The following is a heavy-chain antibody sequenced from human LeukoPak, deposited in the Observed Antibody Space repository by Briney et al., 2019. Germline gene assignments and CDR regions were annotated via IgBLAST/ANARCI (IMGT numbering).Heavy chain of an antibody. CDR2: ISGSGGNT. CDR3: ASGELLFFTY. V-gene: IGHV3-23*01. CDR1: GFAFSSYV. J-gene: IGHJ4*02. Sequence: PGGSLRLSCAASGFAFSSYVISWVRQAPGKGLEWVSTISGSGGNTYYADSVKGRFTISRDNSENTLYLQMNSLRAEDTAVYYCASGELLFFTYWGQGTLVTVSS. D-gene: IGHD3-10*01.